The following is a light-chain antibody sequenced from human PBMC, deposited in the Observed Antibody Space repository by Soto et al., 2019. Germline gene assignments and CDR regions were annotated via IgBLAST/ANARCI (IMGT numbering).Light chain of an antibody. CDR1: QSVASN. Sequence: EIVITQSPASLSVSPGDGATLSCRASQSVASNVAWYQQKPGQGPRLLIHGASTRAVGVPARFSGSGSGTDFSLTIHSLQSEDFAVYYCQQYHNWPPQYTFGQGTKLQIK. CDR2: GAS. V-gene: IGKV3-15*01. J-gene: IGKJ2*01. CDR3: QQYHNWPPQYT.